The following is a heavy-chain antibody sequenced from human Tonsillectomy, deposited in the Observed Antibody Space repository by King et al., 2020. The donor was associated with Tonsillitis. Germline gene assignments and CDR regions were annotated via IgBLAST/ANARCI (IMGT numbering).Heavy chain of an antibody. CDR3: TRDLEPITMVRGVIIGAPVY. CDR1: GFTFGDYA. Sequence: VQLVESGGGLVQPGRSLRLSCTTSGFTFGDYAMSWVRQAPGKGLEWVGFIRSKAYGGTTEYAASVKGRFTISRDDSKSVAYLQMNSLKTEDTAMYYCTRDLEPITMVRGVIIGAPVYWGQGTLVTVSS. D-gene: IGHD3-10*01. CDR2: IRSKAYGGTT. J-gene: IGHJ4*02. V-gene: IGHV3-49*04.